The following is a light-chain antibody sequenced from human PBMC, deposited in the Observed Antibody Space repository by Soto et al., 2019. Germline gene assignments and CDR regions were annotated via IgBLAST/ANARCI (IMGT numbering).Light chain of an antibody. Sequence: QSALTQPPSASGSPGQSVTISCTGTSSDVGGYNYVSWYQQHPGKAPKLMIYEVTKRPSGVPDRFSGSKSGNTASLTVSGLQAEDEADYYCSSYAGSNKLVFATGTKVTVL. J-gene: IGLJ1*01. CDR3: SSYAGSNKLV. CDR2: EVT. CDR1: SSDVGGYNY. V-gene: IGLV2-8*01.